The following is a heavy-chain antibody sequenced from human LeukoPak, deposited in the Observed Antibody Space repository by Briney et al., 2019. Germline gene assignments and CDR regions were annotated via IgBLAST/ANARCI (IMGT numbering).Heavy chain of an antibody. CDR3: ATFTYYYDSSGYYPFDY. V-gene: IGHV1-2*06. Sequence: ASVKVSCEASGYTFTGYYMHWVRQAPGQGLEWMGRINPNSGGTNYAQKFQGRVTMTRDTSISTAYMELSRLRSDDTAVYYCATFTYYYDSSGYYPFDYWGQGTLVTVSS. D-gene: IGHD3-22*01. J-gene: IGHJ4*02. CDR1: GYTFTGYY. CDR2: INPNSGGT.